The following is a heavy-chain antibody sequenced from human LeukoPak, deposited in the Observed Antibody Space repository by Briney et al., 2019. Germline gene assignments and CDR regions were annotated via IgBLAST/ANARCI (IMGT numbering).Heavy chain of an antibody. CDR3: ARDRNSVVVPAAPAAFDI. J-gene: IGHJ3*02. Sequence: SVKVSCKASGYTFTGYYMRWVRQAPGQGLEWMGGIIPIFGTANYAQKFQGRVTITADESTSTAYMELSSLRSEDTAVYYCARDRNSVVVPAAPAAFDIWGQGTMVTVSS. V-gene: IGHV1-69*13. CDR1: GYTFTGYY. CDR2: IIPIFGTA. D-gene: IGHD2-2*01.